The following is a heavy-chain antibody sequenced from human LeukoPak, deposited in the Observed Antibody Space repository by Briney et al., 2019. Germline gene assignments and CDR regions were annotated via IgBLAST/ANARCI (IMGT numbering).Heavy chain of an antibody. D-gene: IGHD3-10*01. CDR2: INPSGGST. Sequence: ASVTVSCKASGYTFTSYYMHWVRQAPGQGLEWMGIINPSGGSTSYAQKFQGRVTMTRDMSTSTVYMELSSLGSEDTAVYYCARGRAARRFWFSTGLFDYWGQGTLVTVSS. V-gene: IGHV1-46*01. CDR3: ARGRAARRFWFSTGLFDY. CDR1: GYTFTSYY. J-gene: IGHJ4*02.